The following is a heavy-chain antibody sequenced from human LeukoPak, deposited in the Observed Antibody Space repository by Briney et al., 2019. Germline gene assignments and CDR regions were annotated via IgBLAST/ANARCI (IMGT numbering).Heavy chain of an antibody. CDR3: ARGFCSGGSCYSFDY. Sequence: ASVKVSCKASGGTFSSYAISWARQAPGQGLEWMGGTIPIFGTANYAQKFQGRVTITADESTSTAYMELSSLRSEDTAVYYCARGFCSGGSCYSFDYWGQGTLVTVSS. CDR2: TIPIFGTA. J-gene: IGHJ4*02. D-gene: IGHD2-15*01. CDR1: GGTFSSYA. V-gene: IGHV1-69*13.